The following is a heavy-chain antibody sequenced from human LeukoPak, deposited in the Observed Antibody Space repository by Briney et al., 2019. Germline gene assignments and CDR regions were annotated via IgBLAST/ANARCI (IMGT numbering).Heavy chain of an antibody. CDR2: IKRKTDGGTT. V-gene: IGHV3-15*01. Sequence: GGSLRLSCAASGFTFSNAWMSWVRQAPGKGLEWVGRIKRKTDGGTTDYVAPVKGRFSISRDDSKNTLYLQMNSLKTEDTAVYYCTTLGAFDYWGLGTLVTVSS. D-gene: IGHD4/OR15-4a*01. CDR3: TTLGAFDY. CDR1: GFTFSNAW. J-gene: IGHJ4*02.